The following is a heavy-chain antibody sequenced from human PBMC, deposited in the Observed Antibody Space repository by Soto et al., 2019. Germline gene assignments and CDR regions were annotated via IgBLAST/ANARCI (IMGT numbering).Heavy chain of an antibody. D-gene: IGHD6-19*01. Sequence: ASETLSLTCTVSCGSISSGGYYCSWIRQHPGKGLEWIGYIYYTGRTYYNPSLTSRVTVSLDRSKNQFSLRLTSVTAADTAVYYCASSYSSINFDFWGPGSMVTVSS. CDR3: ASSYSSINFDF. CDR1: CGSISSGGYY. V-gene: IGHV4-31*03. J-gene: IGHJ3*01. CDR2: IYYTGRT.